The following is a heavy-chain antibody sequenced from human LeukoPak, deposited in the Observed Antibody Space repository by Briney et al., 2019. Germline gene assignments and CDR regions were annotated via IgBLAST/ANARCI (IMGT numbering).Heavy chain of an antibody. CDR2: ITSNGGST. CDR3: VKGRCRGSSCYGGDY. D-gene: IGHD2-2*01. V-gene: IGHV3-64D*06. J-gene: IGHJ4*02. Sequence: GGSLRLSCSASGFTFSSYAMNWVREASGKGLEYVSAITSNGGSTYYADSVKGRFTISRDNSKNTLYLQMSSLRAEDRAVYYCVKGRCRGSSCYGGDYWGQGTLVTVSS. CDR1: GFTFSSYA.